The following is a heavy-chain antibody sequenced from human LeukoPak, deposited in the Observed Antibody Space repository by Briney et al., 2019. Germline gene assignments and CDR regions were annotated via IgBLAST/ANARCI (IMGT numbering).Heavy chain of an antibody. CDR2: SNPNSGGT. J-gene: IGHJ5*02. Sequence: ASEKVSCKASGYTFTCYYMHWVGQAPGQGLDWMEWSNPNSGGTNYAQKFQGMVTMTRDTSIRTAYMELSRMRSDDTAVYYCARCSGRYYWFDPWGQGTLVTVSS. CDR1: GYTFTCYY. V-gene: IGHV1-2*02. CDR3: ARCSGRYYWFDP. D-gene: IGHD1-26*01.